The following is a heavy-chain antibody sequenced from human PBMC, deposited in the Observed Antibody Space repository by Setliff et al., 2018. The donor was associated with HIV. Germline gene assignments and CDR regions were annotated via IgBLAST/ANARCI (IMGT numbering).Heavy chain of an antibody. CDR3: ARSLSSGWSPDGFDI. CDR1: GYIFSSHW. V-gene: IGHV5-51*01. CDR2: IYPGDSDT. J-gene: IGHJ3*02. Sequence: GESLKISCKASGYIFSSHWIGWVRQMPGKGLEWMGIIYPGDSDTRYSPSLQGQVTISADKSITTAYLQWSSLKASDTAMYYCARSLSSGWSPDGFDIWGQETRVTVSS. D-gene: IGHD6-19*01.